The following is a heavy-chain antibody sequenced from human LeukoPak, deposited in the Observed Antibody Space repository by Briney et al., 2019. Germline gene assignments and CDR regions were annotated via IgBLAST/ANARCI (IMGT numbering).Heavy chain of an antibody. CDR2: ISGSGGST. D-gene: IGHD3-10*01. J-gene: IGHJ6*03. V-gene: IGHV3-23*01. CDR1: GFTFSSYA. CDR3: AKGGFGELLEGYYYYMDV. Sequence: PGRSLRLSCAASGFTFSSYAMSWVRQAPGKGLEWVSAISGSGGSTYYADSVKGRFTISRHNSKNKLYLQMNSLRAEDTAVYYLAKGGFGELLEGYYYYMDVWGKGTTVTVSS.